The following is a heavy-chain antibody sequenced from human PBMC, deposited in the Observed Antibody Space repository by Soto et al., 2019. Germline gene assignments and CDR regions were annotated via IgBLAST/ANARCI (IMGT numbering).Heavy chain of an antibody. CDR2: ISTTGGHV. CDR1: GGSIFSHY. J-gene: IGHJ4*02. V-gene: IGHV3-11*06. Sequence: QVQLQESGPGLVKPAETLSLTCTVSGGSIFSHYWGWIRQPPGKGLEWLAHISTTGGHVSESDSVKGRFTISRDNTKHTLYLQMNSLRTEDTGVYYCVSQPHWARPFESWGQGTLVNVSS. D-gene: IGHD7-27*01. CDR3: VSQPHWARPFES.